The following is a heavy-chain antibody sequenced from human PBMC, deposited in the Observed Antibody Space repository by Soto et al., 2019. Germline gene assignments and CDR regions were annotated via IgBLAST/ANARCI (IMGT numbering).Heavy chain of an antibody. Sequence: PSETLSLTCTVSGGATTSDNYWTWIRQPPGKGLEWLGHIYYSGSTDYNPSLKSRLAISIDTSKNQFSLKLSSVTAADTAVYFCAREEGVSSDGLYYFDSWGQGTLVTVSS. CDR2: IYYSGST. D-gene: IGHD3-10*01. CDR1: GGATTSDNY. CDR3: AREEGVSSDGLYYFDS. J-gene: IGHJ4*02. V-gene: IGHV4-30-4*01.